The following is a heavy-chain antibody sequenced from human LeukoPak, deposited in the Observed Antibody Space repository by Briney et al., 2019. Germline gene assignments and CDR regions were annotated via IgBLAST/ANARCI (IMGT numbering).Heavy chain of an antibody. CDR2: IYYSGST. CDR1: GGSISSYY. D-gene: IGHD3-3*01. J-gene: IGHJ3*02. Sequence: WETLSLTCTVSGGSISSYYWSWIRQPPGKGLEWIGYIYYSGSTNYNPSLKSRVTISVDTSKNQFSLKLSSVTAADTAVYYCARAFWSGYVTKGDAFDIWGQGTMVTVSS. CDR3: ARAFWSGYVTKGDAFDI. V-gene: IGHV4-59*01.